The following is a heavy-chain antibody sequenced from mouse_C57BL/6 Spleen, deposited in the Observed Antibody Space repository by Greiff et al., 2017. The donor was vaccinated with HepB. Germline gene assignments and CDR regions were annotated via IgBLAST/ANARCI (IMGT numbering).Heavy chain of an antibody. D-gene: IGHD1-1*01. Sequence: VKLQESGPGLVAPSQSLSITCTVSGFSLTSYGVHWVRQPPGKGLEWLVVIWSDGSTTYNSALKSRLSISKDNSKSQVFLKMNSLQTDDTAMYYCARHTTVVDYYAMDYWGQGTSVTVSS. CDR2: IWSDGST. J-gene: IGHJ4*01. V-gene: IGHV2-6-1*01. CDR3: ARHTTVVDYYAMDY. CDR1: GFSLTSYG.